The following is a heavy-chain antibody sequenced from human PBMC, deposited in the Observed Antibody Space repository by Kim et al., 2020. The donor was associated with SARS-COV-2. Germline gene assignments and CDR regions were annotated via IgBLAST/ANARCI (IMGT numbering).Heavy chain of an antibody. CDR2: IWYDGSNT. CDR1: GFTFSSYG. CDR3: ARDLLVGATSYGMDV. J-gene: IGHJ6*02. D-gene: IGHD1-26*01. V-gene: IGHV3-33*01. Sequence: GGSLRLSCAASGFTFSSYGMNWVRQAPGKGLEWVAVIWYDGSNTYYADSVKGRFTISRDNSKNTLYLQMNSLRAEDTAVYYCARDLLVGATSYGMDVWGQGTTVTVSS.